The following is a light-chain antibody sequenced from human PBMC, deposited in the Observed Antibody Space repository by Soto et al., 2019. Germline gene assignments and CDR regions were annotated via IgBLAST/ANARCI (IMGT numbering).Light chain of an antibody. CDR3: LQDDGDSWT. J-gene: IGKJ1*01. CDR1: RDVGSD. V-gene: IGKV1-6*01. CDR2: AAS. Sequence: QMTQSPSSLSASVGEKIIITCRASRDVGSDVSWYQQKPGQAPKLLIYAASNLYTGVPSRFSGSRSGTEFTLTISSLQPEDFASYYCLQDDGDSWTFGQVTKVDIK.